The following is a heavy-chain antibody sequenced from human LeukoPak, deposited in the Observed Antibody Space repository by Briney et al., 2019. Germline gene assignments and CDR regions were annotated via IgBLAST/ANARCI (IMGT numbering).Heavy chain of an antibody. CDR2: INTNTGNP. CDR3: ARGGRSRGSMSFYYMDV. Sequence: GASVKVSCKASGYTFTSYAMNWVRQAPGQGLEWMGWINTNTGNPTYAQGFTGRFVFSLDTSVSTAYLQISSLKADDTAVYYCARGGRSRGSMSFYYMDVWGKGATVTVSS. V-gene: IGHV7-4-1*02. D-gene: IGHD3-10*01. CDR1: GYTFTSYA. J-gene: IGHJ6*03.